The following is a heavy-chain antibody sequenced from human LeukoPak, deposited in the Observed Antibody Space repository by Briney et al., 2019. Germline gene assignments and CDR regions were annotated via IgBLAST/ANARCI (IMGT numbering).Heavy chain of an antibody. V-gene: IGHV3-23*01. CDR3: ARGYCSGGSCYYDY. Sequence: GGSLRLSCAASGFTFSSYAMSWVRQAPGKGLEWVSAIRGSGGGTYHADSVKGRFTISRDNAKNTLYLQMNSLRAEDTAVYYCARGYCSGGSCYYDYWGQGTLVTVSS. CDR1: GFTFSSYA. D-gene: IGHD2-15*01. J-gene: IGHJ4*02. CDR2: IRGSGGGT.